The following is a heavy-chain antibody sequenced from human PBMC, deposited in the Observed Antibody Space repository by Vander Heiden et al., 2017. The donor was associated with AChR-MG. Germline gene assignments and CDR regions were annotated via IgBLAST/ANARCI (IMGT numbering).Heavy chain of an antibody. CDR1: GLPFSSYA. CDR2: SSGSGGST. V-gene: IGHV3-23*01. D-gene: IGHD2-2*01. Sequence: EVQLLESGGGLVQPGGSLRLSCAASGLPFSSYAMSWVRQAPGKGLEWVSASSGSGGSTYYADSVKGRFTISRDNSKNTLYLQMNSLRAEDTAVYYCAKSGSYCSSTSCVALYYFDYWGQGTLVTVSS. CDR3: AKSGSYCSSTSCVALYYFDY. J-gene: IGHJ4*02.